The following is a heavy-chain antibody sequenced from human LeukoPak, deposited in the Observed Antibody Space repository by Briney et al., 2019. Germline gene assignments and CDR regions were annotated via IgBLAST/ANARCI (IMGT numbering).Heavy chain of an antibody. CDR1: GYSISSGYY. D-gene: IGHD2-2*01. CDR3: ARLDLEDIVVVPAATTGGY. Sequence: PSETLSLTCAVSGYSISSGYYWGWIRQPPGKGLEWIGSIYHSGSTYYNPSLKSRVTISVDTSKNQFSLKLSSVTAADTAVYYCARLDLEDIVVVPAATTGGYWGQGTLVTVPS. CDR2: IYHSGST. J-gene: IGHJ4*02. V-gene: IGHV4-38-2*01.